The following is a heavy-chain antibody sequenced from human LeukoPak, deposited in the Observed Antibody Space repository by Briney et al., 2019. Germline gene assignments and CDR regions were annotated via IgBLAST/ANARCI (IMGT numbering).Heavy chain of an antibody. CDR3: ARSSYTGQERFDY. CDR1: GFTFSSYA. J-gene: IGHJ4*02. V-gene: IGHV3-30*01. Sequence: PGGSLRLSCAASGFTFSSYAMHWVRQGPGKGLEWVAVISYDGSNKYYADSVKGRFTISRDNSKNTLYLQMNSLRAEDTAVYYCARSSYTGQERFDYWGQGTLVTVSS. CDR2: ISYDGSNK. D-gene: IGHD1-1*01.